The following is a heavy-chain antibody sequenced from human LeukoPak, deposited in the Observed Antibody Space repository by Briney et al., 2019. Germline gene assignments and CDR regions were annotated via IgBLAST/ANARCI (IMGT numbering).Heavy chain of an antibody. J-gene: IGHJ4*02. Sequence: SGGSRRPSCAASGFTVKDNFMSWVRQAPGKGLEWVSVLYSGGATYYADSVKGRFTISRDNSKNIVFLQMNDLRTEDTAFYYCTRDSANYHFAYWGQGALVTVSS. CDR2: LYSGGAT. D-gene: IGHD4/OR15-4a*01. CDR3: TRDSANYHFAY. V-gene: IGHV3-66*01. CDR1: GFTVKDNF.